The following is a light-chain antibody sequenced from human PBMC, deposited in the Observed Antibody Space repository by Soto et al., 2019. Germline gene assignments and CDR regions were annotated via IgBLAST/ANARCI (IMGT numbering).Light chain of an antibody. V-gene: IGLV2-14*01. CDR2: DVS. CDR1: SSDVGGYNY. Sequence: QSVLTQPASVSGSPGQSITISCTGTSSDVGGYNYVSWYQQHPGKAPKLMIYDVSNRPSGVSNRFSGSKSGNTASLTISGLQADDEADYYCSSYTGSSTYVVFVGGTKLTVL. CDR3: SSYTGSSTYVV. J-gene: IGLJ2*01.